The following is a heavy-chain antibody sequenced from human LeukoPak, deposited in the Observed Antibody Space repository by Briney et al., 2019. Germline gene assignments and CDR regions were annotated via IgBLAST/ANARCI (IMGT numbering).Heavy chain of an antibody. D-gene: IGHD2-2*01. CDR3: ARDGDIVVVDNWFDP. V-gene: IGHV3-74*01. Sequence: GGSLRLSCAASGFTFSSHWMHWVRQGPGKGLVWVSRINSDGSSTTYADSVKGRFTISRDNAKNSLYLQMNSLRAEDTAVYYCARDGDIVVVDNWFDPWGQGTLVTVSS. J-gene: IGHJ5*02. CDR2: INSDGSST. CDR1: GFTFSSHW.